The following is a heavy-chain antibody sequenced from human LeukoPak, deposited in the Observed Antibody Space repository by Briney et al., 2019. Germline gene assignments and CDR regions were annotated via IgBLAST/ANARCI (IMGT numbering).Heavy chain of an antibody. CDR3: ARDQQPPVVAANRWFDP. Sequence: SVKVSCKASGYTFTGCYMHWVRQAPGQGLEWMGWINPNSGGTNYAQKFQGRVTMTRDTSISTAYMELSRLRSDDTAVYYCARDQQPPVVAANRWFDPWGQGTLVTVSS. CDR2: INPNSGGT. CDR1: GYTFTGCY. D-gene: IGHD2-15*01. V-gene: IGHV1-2*02. J-gene: IGHJ5*02.